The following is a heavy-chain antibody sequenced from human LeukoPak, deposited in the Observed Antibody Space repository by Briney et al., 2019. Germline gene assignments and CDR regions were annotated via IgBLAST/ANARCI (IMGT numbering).Heavy chain of an antibody. Sequence: GGSLRLSCAASGFTFSSYGMHWVRQAPGKGLEWVAFIRYDGSNKYYADSVKGRFTISRDNSKNTLYLQMNSLRAEDTAVYYCAKDGCSSTSCQYYYYYYYMDVWGKGTTVTVSS. V-gene: IGHV3-30*02. D-gene: IGHD2-2*01. CDR3: AKDGCSSTSCQYYYYYYYMDV. CDR2: IRYDGSNK. J-gene: IGHJ6*03. CDR1: GFTFSSYG.